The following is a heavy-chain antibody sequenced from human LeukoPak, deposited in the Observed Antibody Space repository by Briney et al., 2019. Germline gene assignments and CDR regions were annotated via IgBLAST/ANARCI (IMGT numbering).Heavy chain of an antibody. Sequence: ASVKVSCKASGGTFSSYAISWVRQAPGLGLEWMGGIIPIFGTANYAQKFRGRVTITADESTSTAYMELNSLRAEDTAVYYCAKVLFGVVTDWFDPWGQGTLVTVSS. D-gene: IGHD3-3*01. CDR3: AKVLFGVVTDWFDP. CDR2: IIPIFGTA. J-gene: IGHJ5*02. CDR1: GGTFSSYA. V-gene: IGHV1-69*13.